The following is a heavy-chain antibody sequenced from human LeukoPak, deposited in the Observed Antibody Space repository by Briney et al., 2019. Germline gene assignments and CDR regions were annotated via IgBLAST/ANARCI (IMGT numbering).Heavy chain of an antibody. CDR1: GFTFSDYY. CDR3: ARDHDAYGPHDY. Sequence: PGGSLRLSCAASGFTFSDYYMSWIRQAPGKGLEWVSYISSSSSYTNYADSVKGRFTISRDNAKNSLYLQMNSLRAEDTAVYYCARDHDAYGPHDYWGQGTLVTVSS. CDR2: ISSSSSYT. D-gene: IGHD3-10*01. J-gene: IGHJ4*02. V-gene: IGHV3-11*06.